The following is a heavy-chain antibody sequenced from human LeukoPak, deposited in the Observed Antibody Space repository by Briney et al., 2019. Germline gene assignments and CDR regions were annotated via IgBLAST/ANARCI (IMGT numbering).Heavy chain of an antibody. CDR2: IYSGGDT. Sequence: GGSLRLSCAASGFTVSSNYMSWVRQAPGKGLEWVSVIYSGGDTYYADSVKGRFTISRDNSKNSLYLQMNSLRAEDTALYYCARTVVGDATDYFDLWGRGTLVTVSS. CDR1: GFTVSSNY. D-gene: IGHD2-15*01. CDR3: ARTVVGDATDYFDL. J-gene: IGHJ2*01. V-gene: IGHV3-66*01.